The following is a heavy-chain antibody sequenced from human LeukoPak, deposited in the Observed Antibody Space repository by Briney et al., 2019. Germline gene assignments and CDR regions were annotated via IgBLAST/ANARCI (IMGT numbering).Heavy chain of an antibody. CDR2: IIPIFGTA. CDR3: ARGPPRGLYVYSSPFDY. D-gene: IGHD6-13*01. Sequence: GSSVKVSCKASGGTFSSYAISWVRQAPGQGLEWMGGIIPIFGTANYAQKFQGRVTITTDESTSTAYMDLSSLRSEDTAVYYWARGPPRGLYVYSSPFDYWGQGTLVTVSS. V-gene: IGHV1-69*05. CDR1: GGTFSSYA. J-gene: IGHJ4*02.